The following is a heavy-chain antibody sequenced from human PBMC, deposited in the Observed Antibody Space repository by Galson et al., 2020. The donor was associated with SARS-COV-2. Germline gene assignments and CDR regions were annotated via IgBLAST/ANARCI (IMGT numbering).Heavy chain of an antibody. Sequence: GGSLRLSCVASEFTFSSFGMHWVRQAPGRGLEWVAVTSYDGSEKYYGDSVKGRFTISRDNSKNALYLQMNSLRAEDTAIYYCAKTGQYYDDQGWFGAFDIWGQGTWVTVSS. CDR1: EFTFSSFG. CDR3: AKTGQYYDDQGWFGAFDI. D-gene: IGHD3-16*01. V-gene: IGHV3-30*18. CDR2: TSYDGSEK. J-gene: IGHJ3*02.